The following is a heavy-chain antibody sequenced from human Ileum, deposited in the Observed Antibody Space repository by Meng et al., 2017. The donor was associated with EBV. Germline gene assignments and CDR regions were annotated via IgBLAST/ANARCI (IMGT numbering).Heavy chain of an antibody. CDR3: ASRPGFNIGPFDF. CDR2: INTDNGET. D-gene: IGHD3/OR15-3a*01. J-gene: IGHJ4*02. Sequence: QFQLVQSGAEVKKPGASGKLSCKASGYTFTRYPIHWVRQAPGQRPEWMGWINTDNGETEFSQKFQGRVTITRDTSATTAYMELISLRSEDTAVYYCASRPGFNIGPFDFWGQGTLVTVSS. V-gene: IGHV1-3*04. CDR1: GYTFTRYP.